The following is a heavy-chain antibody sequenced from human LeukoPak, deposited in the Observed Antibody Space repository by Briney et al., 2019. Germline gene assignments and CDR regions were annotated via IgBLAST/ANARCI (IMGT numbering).Heavy chain of an antibody. J-gene: IGHJ4*02. V-gene: IGHV3-21*01. Sequence: GGSLRLSCEASGFTLTTYGMNWVRQAPGQGLEWISFISSSGNYIYYADSVKGRFTISRDNSKNSVYLQMNGLRVEDTAVYYCARDRSGSYFGYFDNWGQGTLVTVSS. CDR2: ISSSGNYI. D-gene: IGHD1-26*01. CDR1: GFTLTTYG. CDR3: ARDRSGSYFGYFDN.